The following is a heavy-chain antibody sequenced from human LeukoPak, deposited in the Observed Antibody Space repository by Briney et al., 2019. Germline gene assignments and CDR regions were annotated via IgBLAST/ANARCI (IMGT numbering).Heavy chain of an antibody. CDR3: AGERFLEWLSPSYYYGMDV. CDR1: GFTFSSYG. CDR2: ISYDGSNK. V-gene: IGHV3-30*03. Sequence: GRSLRLSCAASGFTFSSYGMHWVRQAPGKGLEWVAVISYDGSNKYYADSVKGRFTISRDNSKNTLYLQMNSLRAEDTAVYYCAGERFLEWLSPSYYYGMDVWGQGTTVTVSS. J-gene: IGHJ6*02. D-gene: IGHD3-3*01.